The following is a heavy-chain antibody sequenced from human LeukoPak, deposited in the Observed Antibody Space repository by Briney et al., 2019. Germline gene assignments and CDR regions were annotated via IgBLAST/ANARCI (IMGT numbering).Heavy chain of an antibody. J-gene: IGHJ4*02. CDR3: ATDPYYIQSSTYPLYFFDY. CDR2: INTNTGNP. CDR1: GYTFTKYP. Sequence: ASVKVSCKASGYTFTKYPMNWVRQAPGQGLQWMGWINTNTGNPTYAQAFMGRFVFSLDTSVNTAFLQISNLKSEDTAVYYCATDPYYIQSSTYPLYFFDYWGQGSLVTVSS. D-gene: IGHD2-2*01. V-gene: IGHV7-4-1*02.